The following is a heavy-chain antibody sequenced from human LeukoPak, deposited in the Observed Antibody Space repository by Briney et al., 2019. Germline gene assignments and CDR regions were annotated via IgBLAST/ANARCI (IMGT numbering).Heavy chain of an antibody. CDR2: ISYDGSNK. CDR1: GFTFSNYA. D-gene: IGHD2-21*02. CDR3: ARDKVTGAPFDY. J-gene: IGHJ4*02. Sequence: GGSLRLSCAASGFTFSNYAMHWVRQAPGKGLEWVAVISYDGSNKYYADSVKGRFTISRDNSKNTLYLQMNSLRAEDTAVYYCARDKVTGAPFDYWGQGTLVTVSS. V-gene: IGHV3-30-3*01.